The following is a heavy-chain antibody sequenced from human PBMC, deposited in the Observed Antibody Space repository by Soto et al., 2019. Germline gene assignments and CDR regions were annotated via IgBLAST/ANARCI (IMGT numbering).Heavy chain of an antibody. J-gene: IGHJ5*02. CDR1: GFTFSSYS. D-gene: IGHD2-2*01. V-gene: IGHV3-48*01. CDR2: ISSSSSTI. Sequence: GGSRRLSCAASGFTFSSYSMNWVRQAPGKGLEWVSYISSSSSTIYYADSVKVRFTISRDNAKNSLYLQMNSLRAEDTAVYYCARDRGYCSSTSCYHNWFDPWGQGTLVTVSS. CDR3: ARDRGYCSSTSCYHNWFDP.